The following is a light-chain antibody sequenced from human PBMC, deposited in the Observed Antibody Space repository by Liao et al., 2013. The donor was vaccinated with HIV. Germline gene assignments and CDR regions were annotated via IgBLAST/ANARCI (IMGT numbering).Light chain of an antibody. CDR3: LAWDGDTAV. CDR2: YDS. J-gene: IGLJ1*01. Sequence: SYELTQPPSVSVASGTTATITCEGINIGTKGVHWYQQKPGQAPVMVISYDSDRPSGIPERFSGSNSDNTPTLTVSGTQAVDEADYFCLAWDGDTAVFGTGTRVTVL. V-gene: IGLV3-21*01. CDR1: NIGTKG.